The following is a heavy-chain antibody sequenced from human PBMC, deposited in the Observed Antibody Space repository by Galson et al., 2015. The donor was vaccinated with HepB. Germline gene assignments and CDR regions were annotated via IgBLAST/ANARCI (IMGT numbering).Heavy chain of an antibody. CDR3: AREEGDDYFWGGYSRQYNWFDP. V-gene: IGHV1-3*01. J-gene: IGHJ5*02. Sequence: SVKVSCKASGYTFTSYAMHWVRQAPGQRLEWMGWINAGNGNTKYSQKFQGRVTITRDTSASTAYMELSSLRSEDTAVYYCAREEGDDYFWGGYSRQYNWFDPWGQGTLVTVSS. CDR1: GYTFTSYA. CDR2: INAGNGNT. D-gene: IGHD3-3*01.